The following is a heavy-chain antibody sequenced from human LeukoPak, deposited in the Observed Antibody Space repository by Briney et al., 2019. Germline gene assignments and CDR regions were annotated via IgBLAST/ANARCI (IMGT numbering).Heavy chain of an antibody. V-gene: IGHV4-39*01. Sequence: SETLSLTCTVSGGSISNSSYYWGWIRQPPGKGLEWIGSIYYSGSTYYNPSLKSRVTISVDTSKNQFSLKLSSVTAADTAVYYCARYYETTVEAFDIWGQGTMVTVSS. J-gene: IGHJ3*02. D-gene: IGHD4-23*01. CDR1: GGSISNSSYY. CDR2: IYYSGST. CDR3: ARYYETTVEAFDI.